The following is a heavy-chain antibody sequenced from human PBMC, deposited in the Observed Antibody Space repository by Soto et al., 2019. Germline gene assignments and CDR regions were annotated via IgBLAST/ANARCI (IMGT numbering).Heavy chain of an antibody. J-gene: IGHJ6*02. CDR3: ARGLEWLSYYYYGMDV. V-gene: IGHV1-69*01. CDR1: GGTFSSYA. Sequence: QVQLVQSGAEVQKPGSSVKVSCKASGGTFSSYAISWVRQAPGQGLDWMGGIIAIFGTANYAQKVQGIVTITADESTSTAYMELSSLRSEDTAVYYCARGLEWLSYYYYGMDVRGHGTTVTVSS. D-gene: IGHD3-3*01. CDR2: IIAIFGTA.